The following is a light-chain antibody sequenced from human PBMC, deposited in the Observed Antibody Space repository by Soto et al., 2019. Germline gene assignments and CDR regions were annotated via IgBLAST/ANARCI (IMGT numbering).Light chain of an antibody. Sequence: EIVMTQSPATLSVSPGERATLSCRASQSVNSNLAWYQQKPGQAPRLLIYGASTRATCIPARFSGSGSGTEFTLTISSLQSEDFAVYYCQQYNNWPQTFGQGTKVDIK. J-gene: IGKJ1*01. CDR3: QQYNNWPQT. V-gene: IGKV3-15*01. CDR2: GAS. CDR1: QSVNSN.